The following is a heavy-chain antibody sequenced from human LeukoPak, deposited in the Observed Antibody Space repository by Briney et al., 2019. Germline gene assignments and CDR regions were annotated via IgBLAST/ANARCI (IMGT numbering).Heavy chain of an antibody. CDR2: INPSGGST. CDR1: GYTFTSYY. V-gene: IGHV1-46*01. J-gene: IGHJ4*02. D-gene: IGHD3-22*01. CDR3: ARDSEDYYDSSGSLYFDY. Sequence: ASVKVSCKASGYTFTSYYMHWVRQAPGQGLEWMGIINPSGGSTSYAQKFQGRVTMTRDTSTSTVYMELSSLRSEDTAVYYCARDSEDYYDSSGSLYFDYWGQGTLATVSS.